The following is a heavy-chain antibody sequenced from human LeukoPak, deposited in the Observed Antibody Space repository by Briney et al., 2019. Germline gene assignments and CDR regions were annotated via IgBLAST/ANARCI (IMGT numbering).Heavy chain of an antibody. J-gene: IGHJ5*02. CDR2: IIPILGIA. Sequence: SVKVSCKASGGTFSSYAISWVRQAPGQGLEWMGRIIPILGIANYAQKFQGRVTITADKSTSTAYMELSSLRSEDTAVYYCARGAYHDSSFFDPWGQGTLVTVS. V-gene: IGHV1-69*04. CDR1: GGTFSSYA. CDR3: ARGAYHDSSFFDP. D-gene: IGHD3-22*01.